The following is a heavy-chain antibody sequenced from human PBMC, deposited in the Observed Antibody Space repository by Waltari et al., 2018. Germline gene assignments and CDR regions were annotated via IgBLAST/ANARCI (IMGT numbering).Heavy chain of an antibody. V-gene: IGHV3-30*03. CDR2: ISYDGSDK. CDR3: ARADAGSAFDI. Sequence: QVQLVESGGSVVQPGRSLRRSGAASGFTFSTYGMHWVRQAPGKGLEWVALISYDGSDKDYADSVKGRFTISRDNSKNTVYLQMDSLRAEDTAMYYCARADAGSAFDIWGQGTMVPVSS. J-gene: IGHJ3*02. CDR1: GFTFSTYG. D-gene: IGHD1-26*01.